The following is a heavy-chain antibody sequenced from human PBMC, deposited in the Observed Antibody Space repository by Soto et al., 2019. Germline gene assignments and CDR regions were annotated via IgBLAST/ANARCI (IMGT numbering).Heavy chain of an antibody. Sequence: ASVKVSCKASGYTFTSYDINWVRQATGQGLEWMGWMNPNSGNTGYAQKFQGRVTMTRNTSISTAYMELSSLRSEDTAVYYCARQLWGAYYYYGMDVWGQGTTVTVSS. CDR3: ARQLWGAYYYYGMDV. D-gene: IGHD5-18*01. CDR2: MNPNSGNT. V-gene: IGHV1-8*01. J-gene: IGHJ6*02. CDR1: GYTFTSYD.